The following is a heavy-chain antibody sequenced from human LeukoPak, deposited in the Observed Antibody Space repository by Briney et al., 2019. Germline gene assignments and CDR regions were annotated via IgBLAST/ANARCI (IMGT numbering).Heavy chain of an antibody. CDR1: GFTFSSYA. CDR2: ISGSGGSA. V-gene: IGHV3-23*01. Sequence: KPGGSLRLSCAASGFTFSSYAMSWVRQAPGKGLEWVSAISGSGGSAYYADSLKGRFTISRDNSKNTLYLQMNSLRAEDTAVYYCAKDPRLDSGGWYLYFDFWGQGTLVTVSS. CDR3: AKDPRLDSGGWYLYFDF. D-gene: IGHD6-19*01. J-gene: IGHJ4*02.